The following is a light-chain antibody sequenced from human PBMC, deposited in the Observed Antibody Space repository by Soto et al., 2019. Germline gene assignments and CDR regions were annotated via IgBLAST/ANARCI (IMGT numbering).Light chain of an antibody. J-gene: IGKJ1*01. V-gene: IGKV3-20*01. CDR2: GAS. Sequence: DTVLTQSPGTLSLSPGEGATLSCRASQSLSGRYLAWYQQKPGQAPRLLIYGASSRATGIPDRFSGSGSGTDFTLTISRLEPEDVAVYYCQQYDSSPRTFGQGTKVEI. CDR1: QSLSGRY. CDR3: QQYDSSPRT.